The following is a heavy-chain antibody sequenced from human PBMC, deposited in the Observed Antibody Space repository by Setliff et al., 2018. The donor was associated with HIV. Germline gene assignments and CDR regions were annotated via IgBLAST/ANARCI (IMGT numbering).Heavy chain of an antibody. CDR3: ARRAGTSFFDY. J-gene: IGHJ4*02. Sequence: PSETLSLTCTVTGYSISSGYYWSWIRQPPGKGLEWIGEINHSGSTNYNPSLKSRVTISVDTSKNQFSLKLSSVTAADTAVYYCARRAGTSFFDYWGQGTLVTVSS. CDR1: GYSISSGYY. D-gene: IGHD6-19*01. V-gene: IGHV4-38-2*02. CDR2: INHSGST.